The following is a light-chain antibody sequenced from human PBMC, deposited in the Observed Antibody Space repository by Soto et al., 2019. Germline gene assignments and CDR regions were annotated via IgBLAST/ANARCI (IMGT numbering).Light chain of an antibody. CDR2: GVS. V-gene: IGKV3-20*01. CDR3: QQYDTSPMT. CDR1: QSVSSNY. J-gene: IGKJ1*01. Sequence: EIVLAQSPGTLSLSAGERATLSCRTSQSVSSNYLAWYQQKPGQAPRLLVSGVSTRATGIPDRFGGSGSGTDFTLTISRLEPEYFAVYYCQQYDTSPMTFGQGTKVDIK.